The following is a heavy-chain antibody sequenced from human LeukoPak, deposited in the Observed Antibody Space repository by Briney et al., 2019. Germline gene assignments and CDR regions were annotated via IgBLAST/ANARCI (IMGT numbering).Heavy chain of an antibody. V-gene: IGHV1-18*01. Sequence: ASVKVSCKASGYTFTSYGISWVRQAPGQGLEWMGWISAYNGNTNYAQKLQGRVTMTTDTSTSTAYMELSSLRSEDTAVYYCARRRWLWGAFDIWGQGTMVTVSS. CDR1: GYTFTSYG. CDR3: ARRRWLWGAFDI. J-gene: IGHJ3*02. CDR2: ISAYNGNT. D-gene: IGHD5-24*01.